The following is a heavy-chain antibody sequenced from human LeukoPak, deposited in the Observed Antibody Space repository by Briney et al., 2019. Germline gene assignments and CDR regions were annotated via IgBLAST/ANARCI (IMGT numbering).Heavy chain of an antibody. CDR3: TTYTRGHY. CDR1: GFTFSGSD. J-gene: IGHJ4*02. V-gene: IGHV3-73*01. Sequence: GWSLRLSCAASGFTFSGSDMHWVRQASGKGLEWVGRIGIKANNYATAYSAALKGRFTISRDDSKNTAYLQMNSLRTEDTAVYYCTTYTRGHYWGQGILVTVSS. CDR2: IGIKANNYAT. D-gene: IGHD6-19*01.